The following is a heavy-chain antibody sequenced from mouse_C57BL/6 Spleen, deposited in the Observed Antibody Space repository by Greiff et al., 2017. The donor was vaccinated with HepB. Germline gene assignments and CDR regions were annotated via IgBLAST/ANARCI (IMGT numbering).Heavy chain of an antibody. D-gene: IGHD2-1*01. CDR1: EYEFPSHD. CDR3: ARHGNYGKRGAMDY. Sequence: EVHLVESGGGLVQPGESLKLSCESNEYEFPSHDMSWVRKTPEKRLELVAAINSDGGSTYYPDTMERRFIISRDNTKKTLYLQMRSLRSEDTALYYCARHGNYGKRGAMDYWGQGTSVTVSS. V-gene: IGHV5-2*01. CDR2: INSDGGST. J-gene: IGHJ4*01.